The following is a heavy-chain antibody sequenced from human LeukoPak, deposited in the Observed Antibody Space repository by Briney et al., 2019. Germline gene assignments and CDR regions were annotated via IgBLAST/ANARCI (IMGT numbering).Heavy chain of an antibody. Sequence: GGSLRLSCAASGFTFSSYSMNWVRQAPGKGLEWVSSISSSSSYVYYADSVKGRFTISRDNAKNSLYLQMNSLRAEDTAVYYCARAVDIVATITPYYFDYWGQGTLVTVSS. CDR3: ARAVDIVATITPYYFDY. J-gene: IGHJ4*02. V-gene: IGHV3-21*01. CDR1: GFTFSSYS. D-gene: IGHD5-12*01. CDR2: ISSSSSYV.